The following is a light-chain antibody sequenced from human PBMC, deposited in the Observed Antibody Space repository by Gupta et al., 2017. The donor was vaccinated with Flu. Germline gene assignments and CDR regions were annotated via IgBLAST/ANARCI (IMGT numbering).Light chain of an antibody. V-gene: IGKV3-15*01. J-gene: IGKJ2*01. CDR2: GAS. Sequence: ATLSVSPGERATLSCRASQSISSNLAWYQQKPGQAPRLLIYGASTRAAGLPARFSGSGSGTGFTLTISSLQSEDFAVYYCQQYDDAWPHTFGQGTKLEIK. CDR1: QSISSN. CDR3: QQYDDAWPHT.